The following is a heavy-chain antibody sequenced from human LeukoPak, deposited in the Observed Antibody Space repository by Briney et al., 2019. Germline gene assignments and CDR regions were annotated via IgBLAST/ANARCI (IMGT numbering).Heavy chain of an antibody. Sequence: GGSLRLSCAASGFTFSSYGMHWVRQAPGKGLEWVAVISYDGSNKYYADSVKGRFTISRDNSKNTLYLQMNSLRAEDTAVYYCARDLTLSYYYDSSGYNDYWGQGTLVTVSS. J-gene: IGHJ4*02. CDR1: GFTFSSYG. D-gene: IGHD3-22*01. CDR3: ARDLTLSYYYDSSGYNDY. V-gene: IGHV3-30*03. CDR2: ISYDGSNK.